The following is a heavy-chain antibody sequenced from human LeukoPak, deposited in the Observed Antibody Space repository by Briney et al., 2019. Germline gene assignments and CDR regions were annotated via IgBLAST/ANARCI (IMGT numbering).Heavy chain of an antibody. CDR1: GGSFSGYY. D-gene: IGHD3-10*01. Sequence: PSETLSLTCAVYGGSFSGYYWSWIRQPPGKGLEWIGEINHSGSTNYNPSLKSRVTISVDTSKNQFSLKLSSVTAADTAVYYCARDVLLWFGDPRGYFGYWGQGTLVTVSS. CDR3: ARDVLLWFGDPRGYFGY. J-gene: IGHJ4*02. CDR2: INHSGST. V-gene: IGHV4-34*01.